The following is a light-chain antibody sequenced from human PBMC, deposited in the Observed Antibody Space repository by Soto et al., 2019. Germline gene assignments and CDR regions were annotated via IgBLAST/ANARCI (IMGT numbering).Light chain of an antibody. Sequence: EIVLTQSPGNLSVCPGDRVTLSCRASQSISINLAWYHHNPGQAPRLLIHGASTRATGVPARISGSASGTEFTLPLSSLQSEEFAVNYGQQFRNWPWTFGQGTKVDIK. CDR3: QQFRNWPWT. CDR1: QSISIN. V-gene: IGKV3D-15*01. CDR2: GAS. J-gene: IGKJ1*01.